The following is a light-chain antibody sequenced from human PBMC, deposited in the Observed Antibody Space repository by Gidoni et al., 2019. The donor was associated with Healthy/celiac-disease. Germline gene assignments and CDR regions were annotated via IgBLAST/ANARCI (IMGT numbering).Light chain of an antibody. CDR2: AAS. CDR1: QSISSY. Sequence: DRQLTQYPASLSASVGDRVTITCRASQSISSYLNWYQQKPGKAPKLLIYAASSLQSGVPSRFSGSGSGTDFTLTISSLQPEDFATYYCQQSYSTPRSFGQGTKLEIK. CDR3: QQSYSTPRS. J-gene: IGKJ2*03. V-gene: IGKV1-39*01.